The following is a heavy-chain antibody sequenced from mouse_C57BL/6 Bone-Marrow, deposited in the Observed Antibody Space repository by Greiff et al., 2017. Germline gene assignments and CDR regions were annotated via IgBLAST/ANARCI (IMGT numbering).Heavy chain of an antibody. CDR2: SRNKANDYTT. CDR3: ARGMVTTKGYYFDY. CDR1: GFTFSDFY. Sequence: EVQVVESGGGLVQSGRSLRLSCATSGFTFSDFYMEWVRQAPGKGLEWIAASRNKANDYTTEYSASVKGRFIVSRDTSQSILYLQMNALRAEDTAIYYCARGMVTTKGYYFDYWGQGTTLTVSS. D-gene: IGHD2-2*01. V-gene: IGHV7-1*01. J-gene: IGHJ2*01.